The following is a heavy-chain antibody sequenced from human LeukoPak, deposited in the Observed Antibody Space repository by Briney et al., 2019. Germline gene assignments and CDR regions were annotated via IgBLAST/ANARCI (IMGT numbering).Heavy chain of an antibody. CDR2: INGDGTST. V-gene: IGHV3-74*03. J-gene: IGHJ4*02. CDR3: ARASTTVPNLLDY. D-gene: IGHD4-17*01. CDR1: GFTFSSYW. Sequence: GGSLRLSCAASGFTFSSYWVHWVRQAPGKGLLWVSRINGDGTSTKYADSVKGRFTISRDNARHTLYLQMNSLRAEDTAVYYCARASTTVPNLLDYWGQGTLVTVSS.